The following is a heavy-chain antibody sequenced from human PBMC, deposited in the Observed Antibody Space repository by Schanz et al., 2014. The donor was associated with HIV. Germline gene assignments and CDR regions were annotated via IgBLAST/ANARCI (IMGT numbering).Heavy chain of an antibody. CDR2: ISAYNGKT. D-gene: IGHD2-2*01. Sequence: QVQLVQSGAEVKKPGASVKVSCKASGYTFTSYGISWVRQAPGQGLEWMGWISAYNGKTNYARKVQGRVTMTTDTSTTTAYMELSSLRSEDTAVYYCARDLSLASTTPTLAFDIWGQGTMVTVS. CDR3: ARDLSLASTTPTLAFDI. V-gene: IGHV1-18*01. J-gene: IGHJ3*02. CDR1: GYTFTSYG.